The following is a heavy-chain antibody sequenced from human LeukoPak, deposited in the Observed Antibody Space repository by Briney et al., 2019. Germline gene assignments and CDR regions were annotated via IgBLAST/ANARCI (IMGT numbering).Heavy chain of an antibody. V-gene: IGHV3-66*01. CDR1: GFTVSNNY. CDR3: ARVTSSGSYSFDI. J-gene: IGHJ3*02. CDR2: IYSGGST. D-gene: IGHD1-26*01. Sequence: PGGSLRLSCAASGFTVSNNYMSWVRQAPGKGLEWVSVIYSGGSTYYADSVKGRFTISRDNSKNTLYLQMNSLRAEDTAVYYCARVTSSGSYSFDIWGQGTMVTVSS.